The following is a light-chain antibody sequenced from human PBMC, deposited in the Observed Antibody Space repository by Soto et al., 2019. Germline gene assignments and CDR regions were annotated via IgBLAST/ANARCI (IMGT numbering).Light chain of an antibody. CDR2: GAF. Sequence: EIVLTQSPGTLSLSPGERATLSCRASQSVSSTYLAWYQQKPGQAPRLLIYGAFNRATGIPDRFSGSGFGTDFTLTISRLEPEDFAVYYCQQFRNSSYTFGQGTKLEI. CDR1: QSVSSTY. J-gene: IGKJ2*01. V-gene: IGKV3-20*01. CDR3: QQFRNSSYT.